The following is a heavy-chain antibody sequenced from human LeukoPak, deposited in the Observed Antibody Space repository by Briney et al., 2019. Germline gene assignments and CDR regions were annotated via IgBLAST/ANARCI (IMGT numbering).Heavy chain of an antibody. D-gene: IGHD3-16*01. Sequence: GGSLRLSCAASGFTFSSYGMHWVRQAPGKGLEWVAVIWYDGSNKYYADSVKGRFTISRDNSKNTLYLQMNSLRAEDTAVYYCARDQGVSAFDIWGQGTMVTVSS. CDR3: ARDQGVSAFDI. CDR2: IWYDGSNK. CDR1: GFTFSSYG. J-gene: IGHJ3*02. V-gene: IGHV3-33*01.